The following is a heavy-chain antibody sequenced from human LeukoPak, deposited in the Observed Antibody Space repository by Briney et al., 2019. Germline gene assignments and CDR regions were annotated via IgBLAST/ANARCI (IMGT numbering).Heavy chain of an antibody. CDR3: ARGLGRWEPSATFDY. CDR2: ISAYNGNT. D-gene: IGHD1-26*01. J-gene: IGHJ4*02. CDR1: GYTFTSYG. Sequence: GASVKVSCKASGYTFTSYGISWVRQAPGQGLEWMGRISAYNGNTNYAQKLQGRVTMTTDTSTSTAYMELRSLRSDDTAVYYCARGLGRWEPSATFDYWGQGTLVTVSS. V-gene: IGHV1-18*01.